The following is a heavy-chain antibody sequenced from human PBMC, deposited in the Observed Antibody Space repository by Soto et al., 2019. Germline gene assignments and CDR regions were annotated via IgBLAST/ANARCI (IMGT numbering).Heavy chain of an antibody. CDR2: ISGSGGGT. J-gene: IGHJ4*02. Sequence: EVQLLESGGGLVQPGGSLRLSCAASGFTFSSYAMSWVRQAPGKGLEWVSLISGSGGGTYYADSVKGRFTISRDNSKNTAYLQMNSLRVENTAVYDCAQHAAAAAPDYWGQGTLVTVSS. D-gene: IGHD6-13*01. CDR1: GFTFSSYA. V-gene: IGHV3-23*01. CDR3: AQHAAAAAPDY.